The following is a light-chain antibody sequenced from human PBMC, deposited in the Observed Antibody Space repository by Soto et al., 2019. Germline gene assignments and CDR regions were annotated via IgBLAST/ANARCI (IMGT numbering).Light chain of an antibody. CDR2: EVT. Sequence: QSALTQPASVSGSPGQSITISCTGTSRDVGTYDYVSWYQQRPGEAPKLMIYEVTYRPSGVSSRFSGSKSGDTASLTISGLQAEDEADYYCNSYSNSSTLYVFGTGTQLTVL. V-gene: IGLV2-14*01. CDR3: NSYSNSSTLYV. J-gene: IGLJ1*01. CDR1: SRDVGTYDY.